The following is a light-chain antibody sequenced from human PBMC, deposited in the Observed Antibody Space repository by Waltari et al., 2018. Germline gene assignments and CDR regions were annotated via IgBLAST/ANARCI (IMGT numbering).Light chain of an antibody. CDR3: GADHGSGSNFVYV. CDR1: SGYSNYK. J-gene: IGLJ1*01. CDR2: VGTGGIVG. V-gene: IGLV9-49*01. Sequence: QPVLTQPPSASASLGASVTLTCTLSSGYSNYKVDWYQQRPGMGPRFVMRVGTGGIVGSKGDGIPDRFSVLGSGLIRYLTIKNIQEEDESDYHCGADHGSGSNFVYVFGTGTKVTVL.